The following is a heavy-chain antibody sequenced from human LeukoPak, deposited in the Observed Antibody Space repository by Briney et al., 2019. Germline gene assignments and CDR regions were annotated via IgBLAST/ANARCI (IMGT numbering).Heavy chain of an antibody. J-gene: IGHJ5*02. Sequence: RPGGSLRLSCAASGFTFDDYGMSWVRQAPGKGLEWVSGINWNGGSTGYADSVKGRFTISRDNAKNSLYLQMNSLRAEDTALYYCAKNRIAARPSWFDPWGQGTLVTVSS. CDR3: AKNRIAARPSWFDP. CDR2: INWNGGST. CDR1: GFTFDDYG. D-gene: IGHD6-6*01. V-gene: IGHV3-20*04.